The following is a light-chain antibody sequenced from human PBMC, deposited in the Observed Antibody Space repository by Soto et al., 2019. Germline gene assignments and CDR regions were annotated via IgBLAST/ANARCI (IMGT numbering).Light chain of an antibody. CDR3: CSYAGSSTWV. Sequence: QSALTQPASVSGSPGQSITISCTGTSSDVGSYNLVSWYQQHPGKAPKLMIYEGSKRPSGVSNRFSGSKSGNTASLTLSGLQAEDEADYYCCSYAGSSTWVFGAGTKLTAL. CDR2: EGS. J-gene: IGLJ3*02. CDR1: SSDVGSYNL. V-gene: IGLV2-23*01.